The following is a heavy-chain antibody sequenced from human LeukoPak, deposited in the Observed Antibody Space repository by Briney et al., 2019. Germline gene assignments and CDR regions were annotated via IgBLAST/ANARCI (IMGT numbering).Heavy chain of an antibody. D-gene: IGHD6-13*01. Sequence: PSETLSLTCAVYGGSFSGYYWSWIRQPPGKGLEWIGEINHSGSTNYNPSLKSRVTISVDTSKNQFSLKLSSVTAADTAVYYCARGRYLTTSGGAAAGFLDYWGQGSLVTVST. CDR3: ARGRYLTTSGGAAAGFLDY. V-gene: IGHV4-34*01. J-gene: IGHJ4*02. CDR2: INHSGST. CDR1: GGSFSGYY.